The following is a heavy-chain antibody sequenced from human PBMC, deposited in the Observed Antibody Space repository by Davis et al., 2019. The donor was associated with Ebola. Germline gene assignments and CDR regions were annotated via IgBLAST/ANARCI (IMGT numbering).Heavy chain of an antibody. CDR2: IIPIFGTA. V-gene: IGHV1-69*13. CDR1: GGTFSSYA. D-gene: IGHD3-22*01. J-gene: IGHJ4*02. CDR3: AVGADSSGYYSFDY. Sequence: SVKVSCKASGGTFSSYAISWVRQAPGQGLEWMGGIIPIFGTANYAQKFQGRVTITADESTSTAYMELSRLRSDDTAVYYCAVGADSSGYYSFDYWGQGTLVTVSS.